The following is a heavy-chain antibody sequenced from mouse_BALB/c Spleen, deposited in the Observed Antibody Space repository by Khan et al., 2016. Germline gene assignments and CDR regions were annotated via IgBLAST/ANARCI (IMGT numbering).Heavy chain of an antibody. J-gene: IGHJ2*01. V-gene: IGHV9-3*02. Sequence: QIQLVQSGPELKKPGETVKISCKASGYTFTNYGMNWVKQALGKGLKWMGWINTNTGEPTYAEEFKGRFAFSLETSASTAYLQINNRKKEDTATYFCARNGYDGFDYWGQGTTLTVSS. CDR3: ARNGYDGFDY. CDR1: GYTFTNYG. CDR2: INTNTGEP. D-gene: IGHD2-2*01.